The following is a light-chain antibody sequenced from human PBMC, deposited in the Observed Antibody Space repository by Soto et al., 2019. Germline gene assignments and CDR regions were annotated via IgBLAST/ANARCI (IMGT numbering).Light chain of an antibody. J-gene: IGKJ5*01. CDR3: QHSYRTPIT. CDR2: AAS. Sequence: SQMTQSRSSPSASVGRRFTITCRASQSISSYLNWYQQKKVKAPKIMIYAASRLQSGATSRFSGSGYETDFNITISSLQTKDFATYYCQHSYRTPITFGQGTRLEIK. CDR1: QSISSY. V-gene: IGKV1-39*01.